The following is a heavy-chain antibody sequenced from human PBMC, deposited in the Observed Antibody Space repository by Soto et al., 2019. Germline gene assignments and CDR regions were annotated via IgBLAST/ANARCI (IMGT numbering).Heavy chain of an antibody. CDR3: AKERTFGLFDC. D-gene: IGHD3-10*01. J-gene: IGHJ4*02. CDR1: GFTFSSYA. CDR2: ISGSGGST. Sequence: EVQLLDSGGGLVQPGGSLRLSCTASGFTFSSYAMSWVRQAPGKGLEWVSTISGSGGSTYYADSVKGRFTISRDTSKNTLYLQMNSLRADDTAVYYCAKERTFGLFDCWGQGTLVTVSS. V-gene: IGHV3-23*01.